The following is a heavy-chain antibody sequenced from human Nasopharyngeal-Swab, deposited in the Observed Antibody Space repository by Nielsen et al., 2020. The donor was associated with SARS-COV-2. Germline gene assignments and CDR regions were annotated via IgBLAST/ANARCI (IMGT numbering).Heavy chain of an antibody. CDR3: ARDHVVGWDYSGPDNAFDI. J-gene: IGHJ3*02. D-gene: IGHD1-26*01. V-gene: IGHV3-20*01. Sequence: GESLKISCAASGFTFDDYGMSWVRQAPGKGLEWVSGINWNGGSTGYADAVKRRFTISRDNAKNSLYLQMNSLRAEDTALYHCARDHVVGWDYSGPDNAFDIWGQGTMVTVSS. CDR1: GFTFDDYG. CDR2: INWNGGST.